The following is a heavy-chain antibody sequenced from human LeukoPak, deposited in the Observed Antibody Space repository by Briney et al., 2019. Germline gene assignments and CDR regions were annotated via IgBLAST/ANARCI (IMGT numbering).Heavy chain of an antibody. CDR3: AKQPGSVVDSSGSLSRH. J-gene: IGHJ4*02. CDR1: GFTFSSYA. D-gene: IGHD3-22*01. CDR2: ISGSGAST. Sequence: GGSLRLSCAASGFTFSSYAMSWVRQAPGKGLEWVSTISGSGASTYYADSVRGRFTISRDNSKNTLYLQMNSLRAEDTAVYYCAKQPGSVVDSSGSLSRHWGQGTLVTVSS. V-gene: IGHV3-23*01.